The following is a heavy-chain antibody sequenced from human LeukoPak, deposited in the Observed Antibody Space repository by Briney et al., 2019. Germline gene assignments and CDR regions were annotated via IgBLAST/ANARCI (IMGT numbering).Heavy chain of an antibody. CDR1: GFTFSRYW. V-gene: IGHV3-7*01. J-gene: IGHJ4*02. D-gene: IGHD7-27*01. Sequence: GGSLRLSCAASGFTFSRYWMIWVRQAPGKGLEWVANIKEDGSDKRYAESVKGRFTISRDSAENTLYLQLSSLRAEDTAVYYCSRGNWGSSGGHCWGQGTLVTVSS. CDR2: IKEDGSDK. CDR3: SRGNWGSSGGHC.